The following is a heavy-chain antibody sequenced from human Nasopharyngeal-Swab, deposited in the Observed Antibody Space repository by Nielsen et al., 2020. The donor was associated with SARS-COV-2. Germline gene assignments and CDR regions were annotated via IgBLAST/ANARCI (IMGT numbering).Heavy chain of an antibody. J-gene: IGHJ4*02. CDR2: ISSSSSYI. Sequence: GGSLRLSCAASGFTFSSYAMSWVRQAPGKGLEWVSSISSSSSYIYYADSVKGRFTISRDNAKNSLYLQMNSLRAEDTAVYYCARTRSPYGDYVDFDYWGQGTLVTVSS. D-gene: IGHD4-17*01. CDR3: ARTRSPYGDYVDFDY. V-gene: IGHV3-21*01. CDR1: GFTFSSYA.